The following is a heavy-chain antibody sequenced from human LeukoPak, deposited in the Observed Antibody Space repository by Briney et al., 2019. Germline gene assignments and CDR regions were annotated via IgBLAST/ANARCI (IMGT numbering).Heavy chain of an antibody. CDR1: GITFSRQG. Sequence: PGGSLRLSCVASGITFSRQGMDWVRQAPGKGLEWVAVIADDGGVKQYADSVKGRFTVSRDNSKSTLYLQMNGLSVEDTAIYYCAREATWGEWYFDHWGQGTPVTVSS. V-gene: IGHV3-30*03. CDR2: IADDGGVK. CDR3: AREATWGEWYFDH. D-gene: IGHD3-3*01. J-gene: IGHJ4*02.